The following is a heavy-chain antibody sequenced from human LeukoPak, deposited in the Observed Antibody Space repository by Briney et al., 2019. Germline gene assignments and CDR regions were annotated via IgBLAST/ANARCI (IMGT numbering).Heavy chain of an antibody. J-gene: IGHJ4*02. D-gene: IGHD3-10*01. CDR1: GFTFSSYA. V-gene: IGHV3-30-3*01. CDR3: ARSRMVRGPFDY. CDR2: TSYDGSIK. Sequence: GGSLRLSCAASGFTFSSYAMHWVRQAPGKGLEWVAVTSYDGSIKKYADSVKGRFTISRDNSKNTLFLQMNSQRPEDTALYYCARSRMVRGPFDYWGQGTLVTVSS.